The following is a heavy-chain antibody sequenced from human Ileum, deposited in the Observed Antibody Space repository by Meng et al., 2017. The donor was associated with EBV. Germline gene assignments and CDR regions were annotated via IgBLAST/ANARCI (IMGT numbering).Heavy chain of an antibody. CDR2: INHSGST. J-gene: IGHJ5*02. D-gene: IGHD3-22*01. V-gene: IGHV4-34*02. CDR1: GGFFSGYY. CDR3: AREARSSGYHPGIGP. Sequence: QGQLKPWGAGLLKPSEPLPPACAVYGGFFSGYYWSWIRQSPGKGLEWIGEINHSGSTNYNPSLKSRVTISVDTSKNQFSLKLTSVTAADTAVYYCAREARSSGYHPGIGPWGQGTLVTVSS.